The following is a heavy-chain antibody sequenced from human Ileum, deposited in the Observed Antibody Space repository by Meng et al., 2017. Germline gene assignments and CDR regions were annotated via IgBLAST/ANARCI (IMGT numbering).Heavy chain of an antibody. CDR1: GGSVSSNIAA. CDR2: TYYRSKWYS. Sequence: QLRQSGSGVVKPSQTLSRTCAVSGGSVSSNIAAWNWIRQSPLRGLEWLGRTYYRSKWYSEYAVSVKSRISITPDTSKNQFSLQMNSVTPEDTAVYYCASGSGSLDYWGPGTLVTVSS. J-gene: IGHJ4*02. D-gene: IGHD3-3*01. CDR3: ASGSGSLDY. V-gene: IGHV6-1*01.